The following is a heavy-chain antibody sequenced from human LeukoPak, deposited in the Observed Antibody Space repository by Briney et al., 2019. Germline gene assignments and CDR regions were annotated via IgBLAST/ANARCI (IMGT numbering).Heavy chain of an antibody. Sequence: ASVEVSCKASGYTFTSYDINWVRQATGQGLEWMGWMNPNSGNTGYAQKFQGRVTMTRNTSISTAYMELSSLRSEDTAVYYCARSGVSIVVVPAAISNSYYGMDVWGQGTTVTVSS. CDR1: GYTFTSYD. J-gene: IGHJ6*02. V-gene: IGHV1-8*01. CDR2: MNPNSGNT. CDR3: ARSGVSIVVVPAAISNSYYGMDV. D-gene: IGHD2-2*02.